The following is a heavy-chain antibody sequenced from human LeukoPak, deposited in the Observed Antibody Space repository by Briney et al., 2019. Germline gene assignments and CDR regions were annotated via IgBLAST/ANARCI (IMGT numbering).Heavy chain of an antibody. CDR3: TTDSSRILWIN. J-gene: IGHJ4*02. D-gene: IGHD2-15*01. CDR1: RFTFSNAW. Sequence: PGGSLRLSCAASRFTFSNAWMSWVRQAPGKGLECVGRIKSKTDGGTTDYAAPVKGRFTISRDDSKNTLYLQMNSLKTEDTAVYYCTTDSSRILWINWGQGTLVTVSS. CDR2: IKSKTDGGTT. V-gene: IGHV3-15*01.